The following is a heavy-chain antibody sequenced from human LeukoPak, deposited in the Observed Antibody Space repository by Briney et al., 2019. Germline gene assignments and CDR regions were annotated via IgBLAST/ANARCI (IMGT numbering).Heavy chain of an antibody. CDR2: ISGSGGVT. V-gene: IGHV3-23*01. Sequence: GGSLRLSCVASGFTFSSYAMIWVRQAPGKGLEWLSSISGSGGVTYYADSVKGRSSISRDNSKNTLYLQMSTLRAEDTAVYYCARRSSGSYSIDYWGQGTLVIVSS. CDR3: ARRSSGSYSIDY. J-gene: IGHJ4*02. D-gene: IGHD1-26*01. CDR1: GFTFSSYA.